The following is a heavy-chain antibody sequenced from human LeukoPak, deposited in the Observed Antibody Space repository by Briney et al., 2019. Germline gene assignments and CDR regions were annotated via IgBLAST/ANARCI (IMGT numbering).Heavy chain of an antibody. CDR1: GFTFSSYA. J-gene: IGHJ5*02. CDR3: ARAGYALNYYDTTWFDP. V-gene: IGHV3-30*04. Sequence: GGSLRLSCAASGFTFSSYAMHWVHQAPGKGLEWVAVISYDGSNKYYADSVKGRFTISRDNSKNTLYLQMNSLRAEDTAVYYCARAGYALNYYDTTWFDPWGQGTRVTVSS. D-gene: IGHD3-22*01. CDR2: ISYDGSNK.